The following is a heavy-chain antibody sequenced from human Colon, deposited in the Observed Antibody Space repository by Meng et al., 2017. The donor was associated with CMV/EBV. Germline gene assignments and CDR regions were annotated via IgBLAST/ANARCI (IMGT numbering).Heavy chain of an antibody. V-gene: IGHV3-30*04. CDR2: ISGDGERA. CDR1: GFTFSSYS. J-gene: IGHJ4*02. CDR3: ARGQTGLYFDY. Sequence: GESLKISWAASGFTFSSYSLHWVRPAPGKGLDWVAVISGDGERAWYGDSVKGRFTISRDNSNNTLYVQINSLRLEDTAVYYCARGQTGLYFDYWGQGTLVTVSS. D-gene: IGHD1-1*01.